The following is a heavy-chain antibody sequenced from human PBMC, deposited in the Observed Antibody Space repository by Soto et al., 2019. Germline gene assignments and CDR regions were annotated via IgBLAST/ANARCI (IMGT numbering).Heavy chain of an antibody. Sequence: GGSLRLSCAASGFTFSNFAMSWVRQAPGRGLEWVSAISASGRDIHYADSVKDRFTVSRDNSKNTLYLQMNSLRAEDTAIYYCAKGKTSGWYYFDYWGQGALVTVSS. CDR1: GFTFSNFA. V-gene: IGHV3-23*01. J-gene: IGHJ4*02. D-gene: IGHD6-19*01. CDR2: ISASGRDI. CDR3: AKGKTSGWYYFDY.